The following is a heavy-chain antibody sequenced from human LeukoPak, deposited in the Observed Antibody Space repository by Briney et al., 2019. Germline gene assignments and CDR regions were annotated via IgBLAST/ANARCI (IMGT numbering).Heavy chain of an antibody. CDR2: IIPIFGIA. CDR3: ARVEMATTSRGYYYYYYGMDV. J-gene: IGHJ6*02. Sequence: SVKVSCKASGGTFSSYAISWVRQAPGQGLEWMGRIIPIFGIANYAQKFQGRDTITADKSTSTAYMELSSLRSEDTAVYYCARVEMATTSRGYYYYYYGMDVWGQGTTVTVSS. D-gene: IGHD5-24*01. CDR1: GGTFSSYA. V-gene: IGHV1-69*04.